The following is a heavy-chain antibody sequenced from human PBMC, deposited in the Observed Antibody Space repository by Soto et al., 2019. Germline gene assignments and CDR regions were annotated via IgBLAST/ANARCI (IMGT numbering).Heavy chain of an antibody. CDR2: IIPIFGTA. V-gene: IGHV1-69*13. CDR3: ARKVRSRYRLDAFDI. Sequence: SVKVSCKASGGTFSSYAISWVRQAPGQGLEWMGGIIPIFGTANYAQKFQGRVTITADESTSTAYMELSSLRSEDTAVYYCARKVRSRYRLDAFDIWGQGTMVTVSS. J-gene: IGHJ3*02. D-gene: IGHD3-16*02. CDR1: GGTFSSYA.